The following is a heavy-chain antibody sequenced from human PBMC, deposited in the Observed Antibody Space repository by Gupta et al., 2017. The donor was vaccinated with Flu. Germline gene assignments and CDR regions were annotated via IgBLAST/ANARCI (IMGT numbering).Heavy chain of an antibody. V-gene: IGHV3-74*01. CDR3: AREGRRMVTTHGRPGYYYYGMDV. CDR2: INSDGSST. Sequence: QAPGKGLVWVSRINSDGSSTSYADSVKGRFTISRDNAKNTLYLQMNSLRAEDTAVYYCAREGRRMVTTHGRPGYYYYGMDVWGQGTTVTVSS. D-gene: IGHD4-17*01. J-gene: IGHJ6*02.